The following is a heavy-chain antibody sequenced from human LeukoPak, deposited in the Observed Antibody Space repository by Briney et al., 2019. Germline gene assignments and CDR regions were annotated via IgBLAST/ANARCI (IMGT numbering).Heavy chain of an antibody. Sequence: PSETLSLTCAVYGGSFSGYYWSWIRQPAGKGLEWIGRIYTSGSTNYNPSLKSRVTMSVDTSKNQFSLKLSSVTAADTAVYYCASMNPRELDYWGQGTLVTVSS. D-gene: IGHD1-14*01. CDR1: GGSFSGYY. CDR3: ASMNPRELDY. CDR2: IYTSGST. V-gene: IGHV4-59*10. J-gene: IGHJ4*02.